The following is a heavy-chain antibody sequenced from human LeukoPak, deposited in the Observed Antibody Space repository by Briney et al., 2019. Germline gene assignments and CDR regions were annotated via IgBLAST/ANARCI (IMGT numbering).Heavy chain of an antibody. D-gene: IGHD4-23*01. V-gene: IGHV3-21*01. CDR3: ARDASRYGGKSRFDY. CDR1: GFTFSSYS. CDR2: ISSSSSYI. Sequence: PGRSLRLSCAASGFTFSSYSMNWVRQAPGKGLEWVSSISSSSSYIYYADSVKGRFTISRDNPKNSLYLQMNSLRAEDTAVYYCARDASRYGGKSRFDYWGQGTLVTVSS. J-gene: IGHJ4*02.